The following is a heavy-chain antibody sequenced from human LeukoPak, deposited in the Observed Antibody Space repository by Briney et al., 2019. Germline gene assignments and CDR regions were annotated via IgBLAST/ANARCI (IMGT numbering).Heavy chain of an antibody. CDR1: GFTFSSYA. J-gene: IGHJ6*02. V-gene: IGHV3-30*04. Sequence: GGSLRLSCAASGFTFSSYAMHWVRQAPGKGLEWVAVISYDGSNKYYADSVKGRFTISRDNSKNTLYLQMNSLRAEDTAVYYCAREASSDYYYYYGVDVWGQGTTVTVSS. CDR2: ISYDGSNK. CDR3: AREASSDYYYYYGVDV. D-gene: IGHD6-19*01.